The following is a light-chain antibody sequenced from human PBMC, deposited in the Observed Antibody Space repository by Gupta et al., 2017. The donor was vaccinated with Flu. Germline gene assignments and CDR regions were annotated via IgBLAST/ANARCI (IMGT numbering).Light chain of an antibody. Sequence: FILPQPHSVSASPREPVTISCSRSSGSSDTNCEQWYQQRPDSAPTTVIYEDNLRPSEVPDRSSGSIDSSSNSAALTIAGLKTEEEADYFCQSYDSSNREVVFGGGTKLTVL. V-gene: IGLV6-57*03. CDR1: SGSSDTNC. CDR3: QSYDSSNREVV. CDR2: EDN. J-gene: IGLJ3*02.